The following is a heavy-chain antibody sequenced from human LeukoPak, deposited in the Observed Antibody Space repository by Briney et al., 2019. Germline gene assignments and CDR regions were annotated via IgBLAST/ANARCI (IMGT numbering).Heavy chain of an antibody. CDR1: EFTFSSYW. J-gene: IGHJ6*04. Sequence: GGSLRLSCAASEFTFSSYWMSWVRQAPGKGLEWVANIKQDGSEKYYVDSVKGRFTISRDNAKNSLYLQMNSLRAEDTAVYYCARADGDGGYYYYYGMDAWGKGTTVTVSS. CDR2: IKQDGSEK. CDR3: ARADGDGGYYYYYGMDA. V-gene: IGHV3-7*03. D-gene: IGHD4-17*01.